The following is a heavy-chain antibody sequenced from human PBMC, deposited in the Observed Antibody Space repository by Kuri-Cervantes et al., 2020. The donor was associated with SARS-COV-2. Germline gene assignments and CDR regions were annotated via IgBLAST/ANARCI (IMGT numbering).Heavy chain of an antibody. Sequence: GSLRLSCTVSGGSISSYYWSWIRQPPGKGLEWIGYIYYSGSTDYNPSLKSRVTISVDTSKNQFSLKLSSVTAADTAVYYCARVLPNCGGDCPADYWGQGTLVTVSS. CDR2: IYYSGST. CDR3: ARVLPNCGGDCPADY. J-gene: IGHJ4*02. V-gene: IGHV4-59*01. CDR1: GGSISSYY. D-gene: IGHD2-21*02.